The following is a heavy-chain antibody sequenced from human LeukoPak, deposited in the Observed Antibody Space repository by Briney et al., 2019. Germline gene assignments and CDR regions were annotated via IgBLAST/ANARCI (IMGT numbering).Heavy chain of an antibody. J-gene: IGHJ4*02. D-gene: IGHD5-12*01. CDR1: GFTFNNCA. V-gene: IGHV3-23*01. CDR3: AKTPQGYSAYYDY. CDR2: ISGGGESA. Sequence: GGALRLSCAASGFTFNNCAMSWVSQAPGKGLEWVSAISGGGESAFYADSVKGRFSISRDNSGNTLSLQMNSLGAEDTAVYFCAKTPQGYSAYYDYWGQGALVTVFS.